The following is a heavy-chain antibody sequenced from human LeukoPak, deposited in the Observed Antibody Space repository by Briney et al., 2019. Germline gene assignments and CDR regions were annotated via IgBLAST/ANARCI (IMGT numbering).Heavy chain of an antibody. V-gene: IGHV3-23*01. D-gene: IGHD2-15*01. CDR1: GVTFSGYG. Sequence: GGSLRRSCAASGVTFSGYGRSWVRQAPGKGLKWVSAIRASGGSTYYADSVKGRITISRDNSKNTLYLQMNSLRAEDTAVYYCAKGVGYCSGGSCQQFDYWGQGTLVTVSS. CDR2: IRASGGST. J-gene: IGHJ4*02. CDR3: AKGVGYCSGGSCQQFDY.